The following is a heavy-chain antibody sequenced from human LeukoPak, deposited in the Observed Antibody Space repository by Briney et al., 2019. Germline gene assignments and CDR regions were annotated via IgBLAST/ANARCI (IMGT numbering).Heavy chain of an antibody. D-gene: IGHD6-19*01. CDR2: IDRDGSRT. CDR3: ARVSEDYSSGWYEEYFQY. Sequence: GGSLRLSRAASGFTFSTYWMHWVRQAPGKGLVWVSRIDRDGSRTTYADSVKGRFTISRDNSKNTLNLQMTSLRAEDTAVYYCARVSEDYSSGWYEEYFQYWGQGTLVIVSS. CDR1: GFTFSTYW. J-gene: IGHJ1*01. V-gene: IGHV3-74*01.